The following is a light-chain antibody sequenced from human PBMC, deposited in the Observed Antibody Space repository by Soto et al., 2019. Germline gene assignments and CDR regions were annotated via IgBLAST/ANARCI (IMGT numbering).Light chain of an antibody. CDR3: TSYTSSTTFV. J-gene: IGLJ1*01. CDR2: EVS. CDR1: SSDVGGYKY. V-gene: IGLV2-14*01. Sequence: QSALTQPASVSGSPGQSITISCTGTSSDVGGYKYVSWYQQHPGKAPKLMIYEVSNRPSGVSNRFSGSKSGNTASLTISGLQAEDEADYYCTSYTSSTTFVFGTGTKVPS.